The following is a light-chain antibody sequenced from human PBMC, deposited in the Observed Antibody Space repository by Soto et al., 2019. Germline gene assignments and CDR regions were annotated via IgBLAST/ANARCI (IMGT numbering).Light chain of an antibody. CDR2: GAS. CDR1: QSVSSN. Sequence: EIVMTKSPATLSVSPGERATLSCRASQSVSSNLAWYQQKPGQAPRLLIYGASTRATGITARFSGSGSGTEFTLTIGSLQSEDFAVYYCQQYNNWPWAFGQGTKVEIK. V-gene: IGKV3-15*01. CDR3: QQYNNWPWA. J-gene: IGKJ1*01.